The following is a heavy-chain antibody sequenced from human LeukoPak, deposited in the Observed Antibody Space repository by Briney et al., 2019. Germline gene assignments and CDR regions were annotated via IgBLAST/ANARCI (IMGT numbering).Heavy chain of an antibody. CDR1: GYAFTGYY. V-gene: IGHV1-2*06. CDR2: INPNSGDT. D-gene: IGHD4-11*01. Sequence: ASVKVSCKPSGYAFTGYYINWVRHAPGQGLEWMGRINPNSGDTNSAQKFQGRVTMTRDTSINTAYFELTSLSCDDTAVYYCARDKNPTVFDYWGQGTLVTVSS. CDR3: ARDKNPTVFDY. J-gene: IGHJ4*02.